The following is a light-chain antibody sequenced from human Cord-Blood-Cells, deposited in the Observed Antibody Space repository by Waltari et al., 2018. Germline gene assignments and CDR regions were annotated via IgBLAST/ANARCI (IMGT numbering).Light chain of an antibody. CDR3: SSYTSSSR. CDR2: DVS. Sequence: QSALTQPAPVSGSPGQSITISCTGTSSDVGGYNYVSWYQQHPGKAPKLMIYDVSNRPSGVSNRFSGSKSGNTASLTISGLQAEDEADYYCSSYTSSSRFGGGTKLTVL. V-gene: IGLV2-14*01. CDR1: SSDVGGYNY. J-gene: IGLJ2*01.